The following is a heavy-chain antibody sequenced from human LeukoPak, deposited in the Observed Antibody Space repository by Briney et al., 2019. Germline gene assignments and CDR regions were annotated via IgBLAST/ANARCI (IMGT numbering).Heavy chain of an antibody. CDR2: IYGST. V-gene: IGHV4-39*01. CDR1: GGPISTTTYY. J-gene: IGHJ4*02. CDR3: ARTRMDFDS. D-gene: IGHD1-14*01. Sequence: PSETLSLTCTVSGGPISTTTYYWGWIRQPPGKGLEWIGSIYGSTYYNPSLKSRVTISVDTSKNQFSLKLNSVTAADTAVHYCARTRMDFDSWGQGILVTVSS.